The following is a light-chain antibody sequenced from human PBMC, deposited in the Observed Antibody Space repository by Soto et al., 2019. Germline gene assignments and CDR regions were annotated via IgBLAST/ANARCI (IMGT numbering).Light chain of an antibody. V-gene: IGLV8-61*01. J-gene: IGLJ3*02. CDR1: SGSVSTGHS. Sequence: QTVVTQEPSLSVSPGRTVTVTCGLSSGSVSTGHSPSWYQQTPGQAPRTLIYSTSTRSSGVPDRFSGSILGNKAALTITGAQADDECDYYCVLYLGRGIWVFGGGTKLTVL. CDR2: STS. CDR3: VLYLGRGIWV.